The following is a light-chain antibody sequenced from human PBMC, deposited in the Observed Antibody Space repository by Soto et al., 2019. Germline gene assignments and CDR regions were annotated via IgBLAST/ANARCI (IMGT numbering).Light chain of an antibody. J-gene: IGKJ1*01. CDR1: QSVSSSY. Sequence: EIVLTQSPGTLSLSPGESATLSCRASQSVSSSYLAWYQQKPGQAPRLLIYGASSRATGIPDRFSGSGSGTDFTLTISRLEPEDFAVYYCQQYGSSSTFGQGTKVEIK. CDR2: GAS. V-gene: IGKV3-20*01. CDR3: QQYGSSST.